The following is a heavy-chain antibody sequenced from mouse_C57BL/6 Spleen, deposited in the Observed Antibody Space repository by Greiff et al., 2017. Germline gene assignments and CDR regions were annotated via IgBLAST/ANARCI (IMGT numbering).Heavy chain of an antibody. CDR2: ISSGSSTI. J-gene: IGHJ1*03. Sequence: EVQVVESGGGLVKPGGSLKLSCAASGFTFSDYGMHWVRQAPEKGLEWVAYISSGSSTIYYADTVKGRFTISRDNAKNTLFLQMTSLRSEDTAMYYCARYDYDWYFDVWGTGTTVTVSS. D-gene: IGHD1-1*01. CDR3: ARYDYDWYFDV. V-gene: IGHV5-17*01. CDR1: GFTFSDYG.